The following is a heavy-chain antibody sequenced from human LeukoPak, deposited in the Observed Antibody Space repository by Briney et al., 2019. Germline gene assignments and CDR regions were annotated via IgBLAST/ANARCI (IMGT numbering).Heavy chain of an antibody. CDR3: ARHLGIAVAGAHDY. CDR2: IYYSGST. D-gene: IGHD6-19*01. Sequence: SETLSLTCTVSGGSISSYYWSWIRQPPGKGLEWIGYIYYSGSTNYNPSLKSRVTISVDTSKNQFSLKLSSVTAADTAVYYCARHLGIAVAGAHDYWGQGTLVTVSS. J-gene: IGHJ4*02. V-gene: IGHV4-59*08. CDR1: GGSISSYY.